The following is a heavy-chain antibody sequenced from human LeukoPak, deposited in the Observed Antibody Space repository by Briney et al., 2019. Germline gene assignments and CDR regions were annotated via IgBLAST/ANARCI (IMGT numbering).Heavy chain of an antibody. CDR2: INHSGST. CDR1: GGSFSGYY. D-gene: IGHD3-22*01. CDR3: ASRSHYYDSSGSNQNWFDP. V-gene: IGHV4-34*01. J-gene: IGHJ5*02. Sequence: SETLSLTCGVYGGSFSGYYWSWIRQPPGKGLEWIGEINHSGSTNYNPSLKSRVTISVDTSKNQFSLKLSSVTAADTAVYYCASRSHYYDSSGSNQNWFDPWGQGTLVTVSS.